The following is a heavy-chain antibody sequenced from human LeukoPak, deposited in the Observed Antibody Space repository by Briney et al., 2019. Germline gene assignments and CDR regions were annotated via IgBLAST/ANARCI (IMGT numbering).Heavy chain of an antibody. Sequence: PGGSLRLSCAASGFTFSSFWMHWVRQAPGKGPVWVSRINSDETDKIYADSVKGRLTISRDNAKNTLYLQISSLRTEDTAMYYCARAINYNLIDYWGQGTLVTVSS. V-gene: IGHV3-74*01. CDR1: GFTFSSFW. J-gene: IGHJ4*02. D-gene: IGHD4-11*01. CDR3: ARAINYNLIDY. CDR2: INSDETDK.